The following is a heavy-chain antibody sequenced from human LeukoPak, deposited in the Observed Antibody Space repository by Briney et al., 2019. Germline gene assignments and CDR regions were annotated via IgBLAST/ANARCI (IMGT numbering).Heavy chain of an antibody. J-gene: IGHJ4*02. D-gene: IGHD7-27*01. V-gene: IGHV3-7*01. Sequence: GGSLRLSCAASGFTFSSYSMSWVRQAPGKGLEWVANIKQDGSEKYYVDSVKGRFTISRDNAKNSLYLQMNSLRAEDTAVYYCAAGLGGSFDYWGQGTLVTVSS. CDR1: GFTFSSYS. CDR3: AAGLGGSFDY. CDR2: IKQDGSEK.